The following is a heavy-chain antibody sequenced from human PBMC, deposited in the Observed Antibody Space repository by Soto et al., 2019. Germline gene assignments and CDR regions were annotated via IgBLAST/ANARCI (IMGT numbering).Heavy chain of an antibody. CDR2: IIPILGIA. CDR1: GGTFSSYT. J-gene: IGHJ6*02. CDR3: AREGRYWSSTSCYYYYGMDF. D-gene: IGHD2-2*01. Sequence: QVQLVQSGAEVKKPGSSVKVSCKASGGTFSSYTISWVRQAPGQGLEWMGRIIPILGIANYAQKFQGRVTITADKTTSTAYMELSSLRSEDTAVYYCAREGRYWSSTSCYYYYGMDFSGQGTTVTVSS. V-gene: IGHV1-69*08.